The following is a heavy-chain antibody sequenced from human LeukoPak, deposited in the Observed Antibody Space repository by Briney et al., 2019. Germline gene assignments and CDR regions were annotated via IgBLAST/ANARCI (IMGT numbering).Heavy chain of an antibody. D-gene: IGHD2-2*01. J-gene: IGHJ5*02. CDR3: ARDRGIVVVPAATINGFDP. Sequence: GGSLRLSCAASGFTSSSEEMNWVRQAPGKGLEWVSYISSSGSTIYYADSVKGRFTISRDNAKNSLYLQMNSLRAEDTAVYYCARDRGIVVVPAATINGFDPWGQGTLVTVSS. CDR1: GFTSSSEE. CDR2: ISSSGSTI. V-gene: IGHV3-48*03.